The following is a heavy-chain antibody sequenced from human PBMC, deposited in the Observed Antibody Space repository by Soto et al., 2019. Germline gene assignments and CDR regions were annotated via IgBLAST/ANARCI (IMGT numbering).Heavy chain of an antibody. V-gene: IGHV4-34*01. J-gene: IGHJ3*02. CDR2: INHSGST. CDR3: ARAYITIFGVVIDAFDI. D-gene: IGHD3-3*01. Sequence: RQPPGKGLEWIGEINHSGSTNYNPSLKSRVTISVDTSKNQFSLKLSSVTAADTAVYYCARAYITIFGVVIDAFDIWGQGTMVTVSS.